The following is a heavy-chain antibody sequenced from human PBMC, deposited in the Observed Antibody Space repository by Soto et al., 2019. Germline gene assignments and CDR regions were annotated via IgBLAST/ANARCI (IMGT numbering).Heavy chain of an antibody. Sequence: GGSLRLSCAASGFTFSSYGMHWVRQAPGKGLKWVAVISYDGSNKYYADSVKGRFTISRDNSKTTLYLQMNSLRAEDTAVYYCAKDSRKSSNWSPHDYWGQGTLVTVSS. CDR1: GFTFSSYG. CDR3: AKDSRKSSNWSPHDY. J-gene: IGHJ4*02. D-gene: IGHD6-13*01. CDR2: ISYDGSNK. V-gene: IGHV3-30*18.